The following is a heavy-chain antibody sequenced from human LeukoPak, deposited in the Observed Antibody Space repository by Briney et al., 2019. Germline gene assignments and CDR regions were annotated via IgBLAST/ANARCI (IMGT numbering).Heavy chain of an antibody. CDR3: ARGSSGSYFNYFDY. CDR1: GYTFTSYY. J-gene: IGHJ4*02. V-gene: IGHV1-8*02. Sequence: ASVKVSCKASGYTFTSYYMHWVRQATGQGLEWMGWMNPNSGNTGYAQKFQGRVTMTRNTSISTAYMELSSLRSEDTAVYYCARGSSGSYFNYFDYWGQGTLVTVSS. CDR2: MNPNSGNT. D-gene: IGHD1-26*01.